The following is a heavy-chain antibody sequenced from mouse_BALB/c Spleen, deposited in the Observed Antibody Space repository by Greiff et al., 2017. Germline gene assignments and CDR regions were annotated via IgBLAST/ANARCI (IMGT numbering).Heavy chain of an antibody. CDR2: ISYSGST. Sequence: ESGPGLVKPSQSLSLTCTVTGYSITSDYAWNWIRQFPGNKLEWMGYISYSGSTSYNPSLKSRISITRDTSKNQFFLQLNSVTTEDTATYYCARLIHYYAMDYWGQGTSVTVSS. V-gene: IGHV3-2*02. CDR1: GYSITSDYA. J-gene: IGHJ4*01. CDR3: ARLIHYYAMDY.